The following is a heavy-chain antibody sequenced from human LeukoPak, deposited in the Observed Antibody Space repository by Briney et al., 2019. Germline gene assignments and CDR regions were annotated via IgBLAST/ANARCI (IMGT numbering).Heavy chain of an antibody. Sequence: GGSLRLSCAASGFTVSSNYMSWVRQAPGKGLERVSVIYSGGSTYYADSVKGRFTISRDNSKNTLYLQMNSLRAEDTAVYYCARSPVSYQLPYYFDYWGQGTLVTVSS. D-gene: IGHD2-2*01. J-gene: IGHJ4*02. CDR3: ARSPVSYQLPYYFDY. V-gene: IGHV3-66*02. CDR1: GFTVSSNY. CDR2: IYSGGST.